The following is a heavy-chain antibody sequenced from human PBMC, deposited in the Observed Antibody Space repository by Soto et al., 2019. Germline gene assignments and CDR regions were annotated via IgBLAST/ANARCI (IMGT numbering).Heavy chain of an antibody. CDR2: ISSSGSTI. J-gene: IGHJ1*01. V-gene: IGHV3-11*01. CDR1: GITFNDYY. D-gene: IGHD3-10*01. Sequence: QVQLVESGGGLVKPGGCLRLSCAASGITFNDYYMSWIRQAPGKGLEWVSYISSSGSTIYYADSVKGRFTISRDNAKNSLYLQMNSLRAEDTAVYYCARHYGSGSPRTSYTFSLGNWGQGTLVTVSS. CDR3: ARHYGSGSPRTSYTFSLGN.